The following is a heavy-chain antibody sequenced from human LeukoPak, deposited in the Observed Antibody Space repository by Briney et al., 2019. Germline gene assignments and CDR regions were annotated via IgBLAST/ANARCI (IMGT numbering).Heavy chain of an antibody. CDR2: MNPNSGNT. D-gene: IGHD6-13*01. Sequence: GASVKVSCKASGYTFTSYDINWVRQATEQGLEWMGWMNPNSGNTGYAQKFQGRVTITRNTSISTAYMELSSLRSEDTAVYYCARGGSSWKNFDYWGQGTLVTVSS. J-gene: IGHJ4*02. CDR1: GYTFTSYD. V-gene: IGHV1-8*03. CDR3: ARGGSSWKNFDY.